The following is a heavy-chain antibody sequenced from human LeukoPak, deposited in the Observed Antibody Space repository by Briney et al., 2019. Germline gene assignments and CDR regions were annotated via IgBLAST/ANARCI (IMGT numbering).Heavy chain of an antibody. Sequence: SETLSLTCAVYGGSFSGYYWSWIRQPPGKGLEWIGEINHSGSTNYNPSLKSRVTISVDTSKNQFSLKLSPVTAADTAVYYCARTIVVVPAAMGANAFDIWGQGKMVTVSS. D-gene: IGHD2-2*01. CDR3: ARTIVVVPAAMGANAFDI. V-gene: IGHV4-34*01. J-gene: IGHJ3*02. CDR2: INHSGST. CDR1: GGSFSGYY.